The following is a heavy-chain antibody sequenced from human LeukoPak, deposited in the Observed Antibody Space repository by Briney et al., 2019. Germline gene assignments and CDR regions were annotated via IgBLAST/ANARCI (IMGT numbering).Heavy chain of an antibody. D-gene: IGHD2-2*01. CDR2: ISSSSSYI. Sequence: GGSLRLSCAASGFTFSSYSMNWVRQAPGKGLEWVSSISSSSSYIYYADSVKGRFTISRDNAKNSLYLQRNSLRAEDTAVYYCARVRCSSNSCFPDYWGQGTLVTVSS. CDR1: GFTFSSYS. V-gene: IGHV3-21*01. CDR3: ARVRCSSNSCFPDY. J-gene: IGHJ4*02.